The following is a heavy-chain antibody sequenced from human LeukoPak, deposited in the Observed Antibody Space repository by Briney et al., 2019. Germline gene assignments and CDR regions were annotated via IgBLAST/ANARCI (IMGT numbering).Heavy chain of an antibody. CDR3: VGDGIGGSSTLDF. V-gene: IGHV3-30*02. J-gene: IGHJ4*02. Sequence: PGGSLRLSCAASGFSFGSYGMHWVRQTPGKGLDWVSFVRYDGSKTYYGDSVKGRFTISRDNSNNTLYLQMNRLRPDDTAVYYCVGDGIGGSSTLDFWGRGTVVMVSS. CDR1: GFSFGSYG. D-gene: IGHD3-16*01. CDR2: VRYDGSKT.